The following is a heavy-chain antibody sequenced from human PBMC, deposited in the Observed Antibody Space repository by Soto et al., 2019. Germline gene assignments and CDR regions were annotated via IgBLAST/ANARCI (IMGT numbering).Heavy chain of an antibody. D-gene: IGHD2-15*01. J-gene: IGHJ3*02. CDR3: ARAGIGYCSGGSCYAAFDI. V-gene: IGHV1-3*01. Sequence: ASVKVSCKASGYTFTSYAMHWVRQVPGQRLEWMGWINAGNGNTKYSQKFQGRVTITRDTSASTAYMELSSLRSEDTAVYYRARAGIGYCSGGSCYAAFDIWGQGTMVTVSS. CDR2: INAGNGNT. CDR1: GYTFTSYA.